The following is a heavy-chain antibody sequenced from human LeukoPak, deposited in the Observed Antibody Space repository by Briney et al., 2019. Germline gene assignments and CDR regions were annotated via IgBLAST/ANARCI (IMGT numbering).Heavy chain of an antibody. CDR3: AKDLSTSDKYCSSTSCPRDWFDP. Sequence: GSSVKVSCKASGGTFSSYAISWVQQAPGQGLEWMGGIIPIFGTANYAQKFQGRVTITADESTSTAYMELSSLRSEDTAVYYCAKDLSTSDKYCSSTSCPRDWFDPWGQGTLVTVSS. J-gene: IGHJ5*02. CDR2: IIPIFGTA. CDR1: GGTFSSYA. D-gene: IGHD2-2*01. V-gene: IGHV1-69*01.